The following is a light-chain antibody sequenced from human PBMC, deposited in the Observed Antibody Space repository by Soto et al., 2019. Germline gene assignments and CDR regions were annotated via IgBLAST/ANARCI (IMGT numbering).Light chain of an antibody. CDR2: DAS. V-gene: IGKV3-11*01. CDR3: QQRSNWPRLRFT. Sequence: EIVLTQSPATLSLSPGERATLSCRASQSVSSYLAWYQQKPGQAPRLLIYDASNRATGIPARFSGSGSGTDFTLTISSLEPEDFAVYYCQQRSNWPRLRFTFGPGTKVDIK. CDR1: QSVSSY. J-gene: IGKJ3*01.